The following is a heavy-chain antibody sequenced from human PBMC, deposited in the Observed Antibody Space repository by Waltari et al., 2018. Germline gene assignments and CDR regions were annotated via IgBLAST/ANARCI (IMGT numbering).Heavy chain of an antibody. CDR1: GGTFSSYA. CDR2: FIPILGKG. CDR3: ARAHPLDQGDY. J-gene: IGHJ4*02. D-gene: IGHD1-1*01. V-gene: IGHV1-69*10. Sequence: QVQLVQSGAEVKKPGSSVKVSCKASGGTFSSYAISWVRQAPGQGLGWMGGFIPILGKGNDAKKVQGRVTITAEKSTSTAYMELRSLRSEETAVYYCARAHPLDQGDYWGQGTLVTVSS.